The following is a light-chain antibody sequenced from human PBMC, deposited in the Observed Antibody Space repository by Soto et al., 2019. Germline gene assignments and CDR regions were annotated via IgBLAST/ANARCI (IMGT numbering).Light chain of an antibody. CDR1: QSVSSSN. CDR2: GAS. Sequence: EIVLTQSPGTLSLSPGDRATLYFSASQSVSSSNLAWYQQKRGQSPRLLIYGASSRATGIPDRLSGSGSGTDFTLTIYRLEPEDFAVYYCQQYDSSPWTFGQGTKVDIK. V-gene: IGKV3-20*01. J-gene: IGKJ1*01. CDR3: QQYDSSPWT.